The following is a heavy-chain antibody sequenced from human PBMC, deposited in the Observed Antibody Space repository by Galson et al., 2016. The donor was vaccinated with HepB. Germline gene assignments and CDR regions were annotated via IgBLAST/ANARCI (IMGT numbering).Heavy chain of an antibody. D-gene: IGHD3-3*01. CDR3: VKGEYGQRFLEWLAPFDY. V-gene: IGHV3-33*06. CDR2: IWYGGSNK. Sequence: SLRLSCAASGFTFSSYGMHWVRQAPGKGLEWVAIIWYGGSNKYYADSVKGRFTISRDNSKSTLYLQMNSLRVEDTAVYYCVKGEYGQRFLEWLAPFDYWGQGALVTVSS. J-gene: IGHJ4*02. CDR1: GFTFSSYG.